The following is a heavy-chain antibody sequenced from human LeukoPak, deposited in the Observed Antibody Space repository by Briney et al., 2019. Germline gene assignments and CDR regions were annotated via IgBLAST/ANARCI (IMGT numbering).Heavy chain of an antibody. V-gene: IGHV3-30*18. CDR1: GFTFSSYG. Sequence: PGGSLRLSCAASGFTFSSYGMHWVRQAPGKGLGWVAVISYDGSNKCYADSVKGRFTISRDNSKNTLYLQMNSLRAEDTAVYYCAKDFRYGDSPLGYWGQGTLVTVSS. J-gene: IGHJ4*02. CDR3: AKDFRYGDSPLGY. CDR2: ISYDGSNK. D-gene: IGHD4-17*01.